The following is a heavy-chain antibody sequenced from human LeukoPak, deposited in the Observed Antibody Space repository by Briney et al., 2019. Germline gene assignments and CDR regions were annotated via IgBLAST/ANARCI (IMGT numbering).Heavy chain of an antibody. J-gene: IGHJ4*02. CDR3: ARSKVGATAPLDY. Sequence: PGGSLRLSCAASGFTVSSSYMSWVRQAPGKGLEWVSIIYSGGGTYYADSVKGRFTISRDNSKNTLYLQMNSLRAEDTAVYYCARSKVGATAPLDYWGQGTLVTVSS. CDR1: GFTVSSSY. D-gene: IGHD1-26*01. V-gene: IGHV3-66*01. CDR2: IYSGGGT.